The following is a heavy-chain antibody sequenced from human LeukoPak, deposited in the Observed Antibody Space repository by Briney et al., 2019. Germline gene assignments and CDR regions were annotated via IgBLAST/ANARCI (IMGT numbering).Heavy chain of an antibody. Sequence: KPSETLSLTCAVYSGSFSGYYWSWIRQPPGKGLEWTGEINHDGSTNYNPSLKSRVTISVDTSKNQFSLKLSSVTAADTAVYYCAVAIVVVPAAIHWYFDLWGRGTLVTVSS. D-gene: IGHD2-2*01. CDR3: AVAIVVVPAAIHWYFDL. J-gene: IGHJ2*01. CDR2: INHDGST. CDR1: SGSFSGYY. V-gene: IGHV4-34*01.